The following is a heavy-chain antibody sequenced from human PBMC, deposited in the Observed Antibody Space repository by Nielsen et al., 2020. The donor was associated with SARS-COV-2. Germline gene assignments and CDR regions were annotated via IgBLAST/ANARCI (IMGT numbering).Heavy chain of an antibody. Sequence: ASVKVSCKASGYTFTGYYMHWVRQAPGQGLEWMGWINPNSGGTNYAQKFQGWVTMTRDTSISTAYMELSSLRSEDTAVYYCARGSGYDDGADYWGQGTLVTVSS. CDR2: INPNSGGT. D-gene: IGHD5-12*01. CDR3: ARGSGYDDGADY. V-gene: IGHV1-2*04. J-gene: IGHJ4*02. CDR1: GYTFTGYY.